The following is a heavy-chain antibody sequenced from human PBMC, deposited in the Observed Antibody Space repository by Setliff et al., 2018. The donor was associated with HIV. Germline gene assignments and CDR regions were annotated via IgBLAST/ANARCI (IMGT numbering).Heavy chain of an antibody. J-gene: IGHJ4*02. CDR3: VAVTSLGGFKVLGS. CDR1: GFNFVNAW. V-gene: IGHV3-15*01. CDR2: IKTRADGGAA. D-gene: IGHD3-16*01. Sequence: GGSLRLSCATSGFNFVNAWMSWVRRAPGKGLECLGRIKTRADGGAADSAEPVKGRFTISRDDSKSTLYLQMNSLKTEDTAVYYCVAVTSLGGFKVLGSWGQGTLVTVSS.